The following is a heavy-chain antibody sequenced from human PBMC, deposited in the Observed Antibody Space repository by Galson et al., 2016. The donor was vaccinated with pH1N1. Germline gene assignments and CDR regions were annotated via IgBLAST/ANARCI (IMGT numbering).Heavy chain of an antibody. CDR2: INPYDGNT. D-gene: IGHD3-16*01. V-gene: IGHV1-18*01. CDR1: GYTFDMFG. Sequence: SVKVSCKASGYTFDMFGISWVRQAPGQGLQWMGRINPYDGNTNYAQKFQGRVALTTDTSTSTAYLALRSLRSDDTAVYYCARDTKIEGVTTGWFDPWGQGTLVTVSS. CDR3: ARDTKIEGVTTGWFDP. J-gene: IGHJ5*02.